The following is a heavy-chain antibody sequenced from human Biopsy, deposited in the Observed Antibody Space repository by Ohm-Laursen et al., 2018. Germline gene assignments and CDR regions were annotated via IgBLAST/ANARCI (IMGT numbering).Heavy chain of an antibody. CDR2: MNPDSGNT. Sequence: ASVKVTCKVSGYTFTSYEINWVRQATGQGLEWMGWMNPDSGNTGYAQNFQGRVTMTRNTSISTAYMELSSLRSEDTAVYFCARADPPLFYYGSGSSNWFDPWGQGTLVTVSS. J-gene: IGHJ5*02. D-gene: IGHD3-10*01. CDR1: GYTFTSYE. CDR3: ARADPPLFYYGSGSSNWFDP. V-gene: IGHV1-8*01.